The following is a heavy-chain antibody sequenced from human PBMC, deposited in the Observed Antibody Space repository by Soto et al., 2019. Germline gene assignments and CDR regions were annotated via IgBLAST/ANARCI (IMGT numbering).Heavy chain of an antibody. CDR2: INHSGPT. D-gene: IGHD3-3*01. CDR3: ARSGDVGSGYRIDY. Sequence: QVQLQESGPGLVKPSGTLSLTCAVSGGSFSTTNWWTWVRQPPGKGLEWIGEINHSGPTNYNPSLKNRDTISVDQSKNQASLTLNSVTAADTAMYYCARSGDVGSGYRIDYWGQGTLVTVSS. J-gene: IGHJ4*02. CDR1: GGSFSTTNW. V-gene: IGHV4-4*02.